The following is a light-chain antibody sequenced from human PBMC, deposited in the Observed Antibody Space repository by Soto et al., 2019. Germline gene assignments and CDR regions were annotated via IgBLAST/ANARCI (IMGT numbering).Light chain of an antibody. CDR1: QSISNW. J-gene: IGKJ1*01. V-gene: IGKV1-5*03. CDR2: KAS. CDR3: QQYGSSGT. Sequence: DIQMTQSPSTLSASVGGRVTTTCRASQSISNWLAWYQQKPGKAPNIRIYKASSLESGVPSRLSGSGSATDFTLTISRLEPEDFAVYYCQQYGSSGTFGQGTKVDIK.